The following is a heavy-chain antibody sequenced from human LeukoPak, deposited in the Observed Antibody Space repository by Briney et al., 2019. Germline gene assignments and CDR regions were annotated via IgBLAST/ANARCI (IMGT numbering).Heavy chain of an antibody. J-gene: IGHJ4*02. Sequence: SGPTLVNPTQTLTLTCTFSGFSLSTSGMCVSWIRQPPGKALEWLARIDWDDDKYYSTSLKTRLTISKDTSKNQVVLTMTNMDPVDTATYYCAHAAQHLVTLYFDFWGQGTLVTVSS. CDR1: GFSLSTSGMC. D-gene: IGHD4-23*01. CDR3: AHAAQHLVTLYFDF. V-gene: IGHV2-70*11. CDR2: IDWDDDK.